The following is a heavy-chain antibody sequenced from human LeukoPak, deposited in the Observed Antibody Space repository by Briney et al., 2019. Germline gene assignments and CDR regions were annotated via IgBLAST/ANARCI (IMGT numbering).Heavy chain of an antibody. J-gene: IGHJ5*02. V-gene: IGHV4-4*07. CDR1: GGSISSYY. CDR3: ARGSYSSSWYGEDAILYNWFDP. D-gene: IGHD6-13*01. CDR2: IYTSGST. Sequence: PSETLSLTCTVSGGSISSYYWSWIRQPAGKGLEWIGHIYTSGSTNYNPSLKSRVTMSVDTSKNQFSLKLRSLTAADTAVYYCARGSYSSSWYGEDAILYNWFDPWGQGTLVTVSS.